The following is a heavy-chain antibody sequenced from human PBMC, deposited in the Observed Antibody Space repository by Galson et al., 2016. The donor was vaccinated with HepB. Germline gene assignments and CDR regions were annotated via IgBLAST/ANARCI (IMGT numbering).Heavy chain of an antibody. CDR3: AKQPREGANYDTYFDS. D-gene: IGHD3-3*01. J-gene: IGHJ4*02. CDR1: GFTLRSYA. CDR2: LTGSGTTA. V-gene: IGHV3-23*01. Sequence: SLRLSCAVSGFTLRSYAMAWVRQVPGKGPEWVSSLTGSGTTAYYADSAKGRFIVSRDNSKNTVYLQMNSLRAEDTALYYCAKQPREGANYDTYFDSWGRGTPVTVSS.